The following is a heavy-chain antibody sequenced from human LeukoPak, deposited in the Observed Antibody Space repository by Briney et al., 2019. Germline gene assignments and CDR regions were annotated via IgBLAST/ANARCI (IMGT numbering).Heavy chain of an antibody. CDR3: ARVSSSWSSTPIDY. V-gene: IGHV4-31*03. CDR2: IYYSGST. J-gene: IGHJ4*02. Sequence: SQTLSLTCTVSGGSISGGGYYWSWIRQHPGKGLEWIGYIYYSGSTYYNPSLKSRVTISVDTSKNQFSLKLSSVTAADTAVYYCARVSSSWSSTPIDYWGQGTLVTVSS. D-gene: IGHD6-13*01. CDR1: GGSISGGGYY.